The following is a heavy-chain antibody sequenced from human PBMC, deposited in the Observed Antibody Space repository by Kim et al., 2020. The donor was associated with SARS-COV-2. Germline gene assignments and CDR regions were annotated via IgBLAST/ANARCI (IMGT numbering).Heavy chain of an antibody. J-gene: IGHJ4*02. CDR1: GGSFSGYY. D-gene: IGHD3-9*01. Sequence: SETLSLTCAVYGGSFSGYYWSWIRQPPGKGLEWIGEINHSGSTNYNPSLKSRVTISVDTSKNQFSLKLSSVTAADTAVYYCARGHYDIYDYWGQGTLVPV. V-gene: IGHV4-34*01. CDR3: ARGHYDIYDY. CDR2: INHSGST.